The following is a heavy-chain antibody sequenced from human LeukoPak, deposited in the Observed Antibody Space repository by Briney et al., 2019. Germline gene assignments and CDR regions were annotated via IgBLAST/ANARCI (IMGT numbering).Heavy chain of an antibody. J-gene: IGHJ6*02. CDR3: ARAGAYSSSSRHYYYGMDV. CDR2: IGTAGDT. CDR1: GFTFSSYD. Sequence: PGGSLRLSCAASGFTFSSYDMHWVRQATGKGLEWVSAIGTAGDTYYPGSVKGRFTISRENAKNSLYLQMNSLRAGDTAVYYCARAGAYSSSSRHYYYGMDVWGQGTTVTVSS. V-gene: IGHV3-13*01. D-gene: IGHD6-13*01.